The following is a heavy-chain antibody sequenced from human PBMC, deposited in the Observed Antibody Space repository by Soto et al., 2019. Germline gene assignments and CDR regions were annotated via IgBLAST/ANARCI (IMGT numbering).Heavy chain of an antibody. V-gene: IGHV4-34*01. D-gene: IGHD3-9*01. Sequence: QVQLQQWGAGLLKPSETLSLTCAVYGGSFSGYYWSWIRQPPGKGLEWIGEINHSGSTNYNPSLKSRVTISVDTSKNQFSLKLSSVTAADTAVYYCARYYDILTGYYPHFDYWGQGTPVTVSS. CDR1: GGSFSGYY. CDR3: ARYYDILTGYYPHFDY. CDR2: INHSGST. J-gene: IGHJ4*02.